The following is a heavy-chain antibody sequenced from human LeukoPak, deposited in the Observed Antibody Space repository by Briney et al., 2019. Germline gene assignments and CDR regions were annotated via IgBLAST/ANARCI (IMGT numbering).Heavy chain of an antibody. V-gene: IGHV1-69*13. CDR3: ARDMGISTSCYDY. D-gene: IGHD2-2*01. Sequence: GASVKVSCKASGGTFSSYAFSWVRQAPGQGLEWMGGIIPIFGTANYAQKFQGRVTITADESTSAAYMELRSLRSEDTAVYYCARDMGISTSCYDYWGQGTLVTVSS. CDR2: IIPIFGTA. J-gene: IGHJ4*02. CDR1: GGTFSSYA.